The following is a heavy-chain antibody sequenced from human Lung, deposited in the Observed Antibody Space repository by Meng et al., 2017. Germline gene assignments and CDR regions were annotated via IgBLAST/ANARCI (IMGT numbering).Heavy chain of an antibody. CDR2: IDPSGGST. V-gene: IGHV1-46*03. D-gene: IGHD4-17*01. Sequence: QVQLVQSGAEVKKPGASVKVSCKASGYTFTSYYMHLVRQAPGQGLEWMGIIDPSGGSTDYAQKFQGRVTVTGDTSTSTVYMDLSSLRSEDTAVYYCTISDYGNFDYWGQGTLVTVSS. CDR3: TISDYGNFDY. CDR1: GYTFTSYY. J-gene: IGHJ4*02.